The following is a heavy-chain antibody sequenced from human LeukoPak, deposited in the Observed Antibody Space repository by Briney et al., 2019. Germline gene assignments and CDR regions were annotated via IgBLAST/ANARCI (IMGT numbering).Heavy chain of an antibody. V-gene: IGHV1-69*05. D-gene: IGHD5-24*01. CDR2: IIPIFGTA. J-gene: IGHJ4*02. Sequence: SVRVSCKASGGTFSSYAISWVRQAPGQGLEWMGGIIPIFGTANYAQKFQGRVTITTDESTSTAYMELSSLRSEDTAVYYCASGRDGYNDYWGQGTLVTVSS. CDR3: ASGRDGYNDY. CDR1: GGTFSSYA.